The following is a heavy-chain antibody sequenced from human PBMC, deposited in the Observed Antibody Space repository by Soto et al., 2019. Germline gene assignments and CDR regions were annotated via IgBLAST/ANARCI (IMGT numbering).Heavy chain of an antibody. V-gene: IGHV4-31*03. Sequence: SETLSLTCTVSGGSISSGGYYWSWIRQHPGKGLEWIGYIYYSGSTYYNPSLKSRVTISVDTSKNQFSLKLSSVTAADTAVYYCASLGWYDSSAQGAYAFDIWGQGTMVTVSS. J-gene: IGHJ3*02. CDR3: ASLGWYDSSAQGAYAFDI. D-gene: IGHD3-22*01. CDR2: IYYSGST. CDR1: GGSISSGGYY.